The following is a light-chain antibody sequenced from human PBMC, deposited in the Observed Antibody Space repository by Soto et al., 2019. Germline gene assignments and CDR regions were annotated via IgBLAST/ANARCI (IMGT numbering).Light chain of an antibody. J-gene: IGKJ2*01. Sequence: DIQMTQSPSSLSASVGDRVTITCQASQAISNYLNWYQQKPGKAPKLLIYEASNLETGIPSRFSGSGSGTDFTFTISSLQPEEIATNFCQQNDNLPPTFGQGTKLEIK. CDR3: QQNDNLPPT. CDR2: EAS. V-gene: IGKV1-33*01. CDR1: QAISNY.